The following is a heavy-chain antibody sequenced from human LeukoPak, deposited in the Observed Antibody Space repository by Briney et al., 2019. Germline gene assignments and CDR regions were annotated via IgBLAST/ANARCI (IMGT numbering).Heavy chain of an antibody. CDR3: AREGYCSGGSCHGAFDI. Sequence: GASVKVSCKASGGTFSSYAISWVRQAPGQGLEWMGGIIPIFGTANYAQKFQGRVTITADESTSTAYMELSSLRSEDTAVYYCAREGYCSGGSCHGAFDIWGQGTMVTVSS. D-gene: IGHD2-15*01. V-gene: IGHV1-69*13. J-gene: IGHJ3*02. CDR2: IIPIFGTA. CDR1: GGTFSSYA.